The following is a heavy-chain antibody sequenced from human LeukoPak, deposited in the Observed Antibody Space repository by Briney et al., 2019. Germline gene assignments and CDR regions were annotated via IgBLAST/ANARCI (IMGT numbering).Heavy chain of an antibody. Sequence: SETLSLTCTVSGGSISSSSYYWGWIRQPPGKGLEWIGSIYYSGSTYYNPSLKSRVTISVDTSKNQFSLKLSSVTAADTAVYYCARDRLDGYNYYFDYWGQGTLVTASS. CDR2: IYYSGST. V-gene: IGHV4-39*07. CDR3: ARDRLDGYNYYFDY. CDR1: GGSISSSSYY. J-gene: IGHJ4*02. D-gene: IGHD5-24*01.